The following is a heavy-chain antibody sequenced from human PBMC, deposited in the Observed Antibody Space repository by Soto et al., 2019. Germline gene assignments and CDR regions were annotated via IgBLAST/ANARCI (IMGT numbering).Heavy chain of an antibody. CDR3: ARDQDDFPHGMDV. Sequence: SETLSLTCTVSGDSISSYYWSWIRQPPGKGLEWIGYIYYSGSTNYNPSLKSRVTISVDTSKNQFSLKLSSVTAADTAVYYCARDQDDFPHGMDVWGQGTTVTVSS. D-gene: IGHD3-3*01. CDR2: IYYSGST. J-gene: IGHJ6*02. V-gene: IGHV4-59*01. CDR1: GDSISSYY.